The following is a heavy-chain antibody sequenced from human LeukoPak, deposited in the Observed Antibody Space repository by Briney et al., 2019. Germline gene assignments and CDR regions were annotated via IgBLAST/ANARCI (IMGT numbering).Heavy chain of an antibody. CDR3: ARDQNLIAAGSPIPDY. D-gene: IGHD6-13*01. CDR1: GYTFTSYA. CDR2: INAGNGNT. Sequence: GASVKVSCKASGYTFTSYAMHWVRQAPGQRLEWMGWINAGNGNTKYSQKFQGRVTITRDTSASTAYMELSSLRSEDTAVYYCARDQNLIAAGSPIPDYWGQGTLVTVSS. V-gene: IGHV1-3*01. J-gene: IGHJ4*02.